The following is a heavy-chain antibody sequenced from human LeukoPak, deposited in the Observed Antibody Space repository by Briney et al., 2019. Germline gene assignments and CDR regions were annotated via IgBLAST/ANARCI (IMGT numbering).Heavy chain of an antibody. D-gene: IGHD6-13*01. Sequence: KPSETLSLTCSVSGGSISPYYWIWIRQPPGKGLEWIAFMSYDGSTDYNPSLKSRVTISVDTSKNQFSLKLSSVTAADTAVYYCARDDPGNGMDVWGQGTTVTVSS. V-gene: IGHV4-59*01. J-gene: IGHJ6*02. CDR2: MSYDGST. CDR1: GGSISPYY. CDR3: ARDDPGNGMDV.